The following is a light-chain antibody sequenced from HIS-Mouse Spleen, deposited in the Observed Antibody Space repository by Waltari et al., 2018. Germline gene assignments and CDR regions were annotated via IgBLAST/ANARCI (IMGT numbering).Light chain of an antibody. J-gene: IGKJ1*01. CDR1: QRVSSN. CDR3: QQYNNWPPWT. CDR2: GAS. Sequence: EIVMTQSPATLSVSPGERATLSCRASQRVSSNLAGYQQKPGQAPRLLIYGASTRATGIPARFSGSGSGTEFTLTISSMQSEDFAVYYCQQYNNWPPWTFGQGTK. V-gene: IGKV3-15*01.